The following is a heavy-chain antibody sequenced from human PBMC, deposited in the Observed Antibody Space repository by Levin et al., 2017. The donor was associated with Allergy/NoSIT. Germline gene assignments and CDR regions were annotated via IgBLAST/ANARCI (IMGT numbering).Heavy chain of an antibody. V-gene: IGHV3-11*01. CDR3: AKGHTWLDP. Sequence: PGGSLRLSCAASGFTFSDFYMSWIRQAPGKVLECVSYIDRSGTTVYYGDSVKGRFTVSRDNAKSSLYLQMNSLRAEDTAVYYCAKGHTWLDPWGQGTPVTVSS. D-gene: IGHD6-19*01. J-gene: IGHJ5*02. CDR1: GFTFSDFY. CDR2: IDRSGTTV.